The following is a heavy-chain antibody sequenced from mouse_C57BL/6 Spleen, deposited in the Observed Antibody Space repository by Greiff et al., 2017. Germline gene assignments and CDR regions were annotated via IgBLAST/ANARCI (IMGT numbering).Heavy chain of an antibody. CDR3: ARQEDGYNYFDY. Sequence: EVNVVESGGDLVKPGGSLKLSCAASGFTFSSYGMSWVRQTPDKRLEWVATISSGGSYTYYPDSVKGRFTISRDNAKNTLYLQMSSLKSEDTAMYYCARQEDGYNYFDYWGQGTTLTVSS. CDR1: GFTFSSYG. D-gene: IGHD2-3*01. J-gene: IGHJ2*01. V-gene: IGHV5-6*01. CDR2: ISSGGSYT.